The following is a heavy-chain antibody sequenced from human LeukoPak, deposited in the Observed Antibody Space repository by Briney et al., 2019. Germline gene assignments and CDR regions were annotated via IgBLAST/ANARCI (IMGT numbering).Heavy chain of an antibody. D-gene: IGHD3-22*01. CDR3: ARGQDHGSGYYCFDY. CDR1: GGSFSGYY. Sequence: SETLSLTCAVHGGSFSGYYWSWIRQPPGKGLEWIGEINHSGSTNYNPSLKSRVTISVDTSKNQFSLKLSSVTAADTAVYYCARGQDHGSGYYCFDYWGQGTLVTVSS. V-gene: IGHV4-34*01. J-gene: IGHJ4*02. CDR2: INHSGST.